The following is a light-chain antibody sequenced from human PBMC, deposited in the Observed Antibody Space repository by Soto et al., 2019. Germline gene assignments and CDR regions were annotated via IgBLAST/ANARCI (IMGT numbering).Light chain of an antibody. V-gene: IGKV3-11*01. CDR2: DAS. CDR3: QQSYRTPWT. CDR1: HSVSSY. Sequence: EIVVTQSPATLSVSPGERATLSCRASHSVSSYLAWYQQKPGQAPRLLIYDASNRATGIPARFSGSGSGTDFTLTISSLQPEDFATYNCQQSYRTPWTFGQGTKVDIK. J-gene: IGKJ1*01.